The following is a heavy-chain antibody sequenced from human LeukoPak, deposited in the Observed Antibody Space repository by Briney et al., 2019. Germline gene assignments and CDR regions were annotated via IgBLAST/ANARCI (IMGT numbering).Heavy chain of an antibody. Sequence: GESLKISCKGSGYNFNTYWVAWVRQLPGKGLEWMGIIYPGDSDTRYSPSFQGQVTISADKSISTAYLQWSSLKASDTAMYYCARLYCGGDCYYNEFDYWGQGTLVTVSS. CDR2: IYPGDSDT. CDR3: ARLYCGGDCYYNEFDY. J-gene: IGHJ4*02. V-gene: IGHV5-51*01. CDR1: GYNFNTYW. D-gene: IGHD2-21*02.